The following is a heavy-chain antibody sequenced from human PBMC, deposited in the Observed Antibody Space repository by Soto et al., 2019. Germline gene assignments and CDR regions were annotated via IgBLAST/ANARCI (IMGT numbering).Heavy chain of an antibody. CDR1: GFTFSSYA. D-gene: IGHD3-22*01. Sequence: QVQLVESGGGVVQPGRSLRLSCAASGFTFSSYAMHWVRQAPGKWLEWVAVISYDGSNKYYADSVKGRFTISRDNSKNTLYLQMNSLRAEDTAVYYCARDVSIYDSSGYIQHSGQGTLVTVSS. V-gene: IGHV3-30-3*01. CDR2: ISYDGSNK. CDR3: ARDVSIYDSSGYIQH. J-gene: IGHJ1*01.